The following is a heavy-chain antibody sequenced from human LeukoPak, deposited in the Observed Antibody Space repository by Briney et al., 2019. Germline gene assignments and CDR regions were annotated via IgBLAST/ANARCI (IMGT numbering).Heavy chain of an antibody. D-gene: IGHD1-1*01. CDR2: INPNSGGT. CDR3: ASEGWTGTPTRDAFDI. J-gene: IGHJ3*02. Sequence: GASVKVSCKASGYTFTGSYMHWVRQAPGQGLEWMGCINPNSGGTNYAQKFQGRVTVTRDASISTAYMELSRLRSDDTAVYYCASEGWTGTPTRDAFDIWGQGTLVTVSS. V-gene: IGHV1-2*02. CDR1: GYTFTGSY.